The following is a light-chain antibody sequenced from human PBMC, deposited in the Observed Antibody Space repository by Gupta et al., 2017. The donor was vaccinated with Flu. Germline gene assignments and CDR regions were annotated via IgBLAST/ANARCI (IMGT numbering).Light chain of an antibody. CDR1: NSDVGGYNY. V-gene: IGLV2-11*01. CDR3: CSYAGWHNS. Sequence: QSALTQPRSVSGSPGQPVTISCTGTNSDVGGYNYVSWYQQLPGKAPKLMIYDVSKRPSGVPDRFSGSKSGNTASLTISGLQAEDEADYYCCSYAGWHNSFGGGTKLTVL. J-gene: IGLJ2*01. CDR2: DVS.